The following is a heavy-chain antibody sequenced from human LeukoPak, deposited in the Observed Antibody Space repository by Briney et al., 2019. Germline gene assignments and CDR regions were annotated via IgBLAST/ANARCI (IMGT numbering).Heavy chain of an antibody. CDR1: GYTFTRYY. D-gene: IGHD2-8*01. J-gene: IGHJ6*03. Sequence: ASVKVCCKASGYTFTRYYMHWVRQAPGQGLEWMGIINPSGGSTSYAQKFQGRVTMTRDMSTSTVYMELSSLRSEDTAVYYCARELSTNGVYYMDVWGKGTTVTVS. CDR3: ARELSTNGVYYMDV. CDR2: INPSGGST. V-gene: IGHV1-46*01.